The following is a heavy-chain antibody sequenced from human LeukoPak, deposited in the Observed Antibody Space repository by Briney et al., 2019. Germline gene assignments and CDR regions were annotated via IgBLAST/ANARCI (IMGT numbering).Heavy chain of an antibody. CDR1: GGSINNYY. CDR2: IYYSGST. Sequence: SETLSLTCTVSGGSINNYYWGWIRQPPGKGLEWIGSIYYSGSTYYNPSLKSRVTISVDTSKNQFSLKLSSVTAADTAVYYCARVVRWLQSPETYYFDYWGQGTLVTVSS. D-gene: IGHD5-24*01. J-gene: IGHJ4*02. CDR3: ARVVRWLQSPETYYFDY. V-gene: IGHV4-39*07.